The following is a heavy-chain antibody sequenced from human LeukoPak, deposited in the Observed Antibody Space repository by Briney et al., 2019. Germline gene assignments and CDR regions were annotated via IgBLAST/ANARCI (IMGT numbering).Heavy chain of an antibody. CDR2: IYSSGST. CDR1: GGSISSYY. D-gene: IGHD6-19*01. CDR3: SRGLVYSSGYDYGSDV. Sequence: SETLSLTCTVSGGSISSYYWTWIRQPAGKGLERIGRIYSSGSTDYNPSLKSRLTMSLDMSKNQISLELTSVTTADTAMYYCSRGLVYSSGYDYGSDVWGQGTTVTVSS. V-gene: IGHV4-4*07. J-gene: IGHJ6*02.